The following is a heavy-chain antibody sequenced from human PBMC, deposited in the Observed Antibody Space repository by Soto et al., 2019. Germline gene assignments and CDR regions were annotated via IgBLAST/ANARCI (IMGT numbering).Heavy chain of an antibody. Sequence: SETLSLTCTVSGGSVSSGTYYWSWIRQPPGKGLEWIGYIYYSGSTNYNPSLKSRVTISVDKSKNQFSLKVRSVTAADTAMYYCASFSVASDAFDIWGQGTMVTVAS. V-gene: IGHV4-61*01. CDR1: GGSVSSGTYY. CDR3: ASFSVASDAFDI. CDR2: IYYSGST. J-gene: IGHJ3*02. D-gene: IGHD5-12*01.